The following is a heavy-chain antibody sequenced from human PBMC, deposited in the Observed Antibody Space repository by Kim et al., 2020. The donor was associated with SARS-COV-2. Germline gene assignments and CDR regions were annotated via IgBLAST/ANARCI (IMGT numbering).Heavy chain of an antibody. CDR2: SH. V-gene: IGHV3-23*03. Sequence: SHNYADSVKGRFTISRDNSMNTLYLQMNSLRAEDTAVYFCAKGFEALDIWGQGTMVTVSS. CDR3: AKGFEALDI. J-gene: IGHJ3*02.